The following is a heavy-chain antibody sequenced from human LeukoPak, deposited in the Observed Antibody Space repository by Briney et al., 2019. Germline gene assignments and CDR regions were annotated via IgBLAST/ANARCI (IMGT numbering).Heavy chain of an antibody. D-gene: IGHD3-16*01. Sequence: PSETLSLTCTVSGGSISSYYWSWIRQPPGKGLEWIGYIYYSGSTNYNLSLKSRVTISVDTSKNQFPLKLSSVTAADTAVYYCARGVTFGGVYDYWGQGTLVTVSS. CDR1: GGSISSYY. J-gene: IGHJ4*02. CDR3: ARGVTFGGVYDY. V-gene: IGHV4-59*01. CDR2: IYYSGST.